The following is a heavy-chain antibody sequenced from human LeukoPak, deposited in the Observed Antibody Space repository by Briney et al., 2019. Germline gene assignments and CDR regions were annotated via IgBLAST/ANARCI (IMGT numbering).Heavy chain of an antibody. D-gene: IGHD6-13*01. CDR2: INPSGGST. V-gene: IGHV1-46*01. Sequence: ASVKVSCKASGYTFTSYYMHWVRQAPGQGLEWMGIINPSGGSTSYAQKFQGRVTMTRDMSTSTVYMELSSLRSEDTAVYYCARSYSSSFAVGAFDIWGQGTMVTVSS. J-gene: IGHJ3*02. CDR1: GYTFTSYY. CDR3: ARSYSSSFAVGAFDI.